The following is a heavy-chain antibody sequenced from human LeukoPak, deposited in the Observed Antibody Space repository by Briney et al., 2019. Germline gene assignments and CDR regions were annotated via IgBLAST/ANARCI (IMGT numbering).Heavy chain of an antibody. CDR3: AKDGWLESGRTPFYFDS. CDR2: ISGTSRTI. CDR1: GFTFNKYS. Sequence: GGSLRLSCAASGFTFNKYSMNWVRQAPGKGLQRLSYISGTSRTIYYADSVKGRFAISRDNARNSLYLQMSSLRVEDTAVYYCAKDGWLESGRTPFYFDSWGQGTLVTVSS. V-gene: IGHV3-48*01. D-gene: IGHD3-10*01. J-gene: IGHJ4*02.